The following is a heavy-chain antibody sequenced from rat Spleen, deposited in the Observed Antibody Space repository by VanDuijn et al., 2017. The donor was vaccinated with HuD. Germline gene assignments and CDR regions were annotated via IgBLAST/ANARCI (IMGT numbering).Heavy chain of an antibody. Sequence: AVQLVESGGGLVQPGKSLNLSCSASGFTFSDYGIHWIRQAPGKGLDWVAYISRSSNTVYADAVKERFTISRDNAKRTLYLQMDSLRSEDTATYYCTSHGARVSRFAYWGQGTLVTVSS. CDR2: ISRSSNT. D-gene: IGHD1-4*01. CDR3: TSHGARVSRFAY. J-gene: IGHJ3*01. V-gene: IGHV5-62*01. CDR1: GFTFSDYG.